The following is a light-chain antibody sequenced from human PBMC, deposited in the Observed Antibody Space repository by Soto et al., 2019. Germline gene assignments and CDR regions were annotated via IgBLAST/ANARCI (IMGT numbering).Light chain of an antibody. CDR3: QQRANWPPVT. Sequence: EIVLTQSPATLSLSPGERATLSCRASQSVIRFLAWYQQRPGQAPRLLIYDTSNRATGIPARFSGSGSGTDFTLTFSSLEPEDFAVYYCQQRANWPPVTFGGGTKVELK. V-gene: IGKV3-11*01. CDR1: QSVIRF. J-gene: IGKJ4*01. CDR2: DTS.